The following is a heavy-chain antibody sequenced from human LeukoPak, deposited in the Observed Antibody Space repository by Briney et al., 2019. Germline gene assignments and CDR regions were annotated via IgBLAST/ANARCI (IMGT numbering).Heavy chain of an antibody. D-gene: IGHD2-8*01. Sequence: ASVKVPCKASGYTFTSYYIHWVRQAPGQGLEWMGVINPSGGGTSYAQKFQGRVTMTRDTSTSTVYMDLRSLRSEDTAVYFCARDMLAVPSNWFDPWGQGTLVTVSS. CDR3: ARDMLAVPSNWFDP. J-gene: IGHJ5*02. CDR1: GYTFTSYY. V-gene: IGHV1-46*01. CDR2: INPSGGGT.